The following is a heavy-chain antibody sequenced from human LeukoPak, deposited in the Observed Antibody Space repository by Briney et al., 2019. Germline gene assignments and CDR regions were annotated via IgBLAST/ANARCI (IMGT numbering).Heavy chain of an antibody. CDR1: GYTFTSYY. Sequence: ASVNVSCKASGYTFTSYYMHWVRQAPGQGLEWMGIINPSGGSTSYAQKFQGRVTMTRDTSTSTVYMELSSLRSEDTAVYYCARGTYGSSAYYGTLNYWGQGTLVTVSS. V-gene: IGHV1-46*01. CDR2: INPSGGST. CDR3: ARGTYGSSAYYGTLNY. J-gene: IGHJ4*02. D-gene: IGHD3-22*01.